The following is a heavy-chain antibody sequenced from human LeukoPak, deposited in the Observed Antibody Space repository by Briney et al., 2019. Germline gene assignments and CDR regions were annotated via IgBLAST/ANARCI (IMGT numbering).Heavy chain of an antibody. CDR3: ARVLPQKWELPGNWFDP. CDR2: IKQDGSEK. J-gene: IGHJ5*02. CDR1: GFTFNSYW. Sequence: PGGSLRLSCAASGFTFNSYWMSWVRQAPGKGLEWVANIKQDGSEKYYVDSVKGRFTISRDNAKNSLYLQMNSLRSDDAAVYYCARVLPQKWELPGNWFDPWGQGTLVTVSS. D-gene: IGHD1-26*01. V-gene: IGHV3-7*03.